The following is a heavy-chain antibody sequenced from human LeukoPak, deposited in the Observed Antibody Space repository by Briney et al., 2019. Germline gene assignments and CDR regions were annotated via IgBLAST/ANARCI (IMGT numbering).Heavy chain of an antibody. CDR1: GGSFSGYY. J-gene: IGHJ4*02. Sequence: SETLSLTCAVYGGSFSGYYWSWIRQPPGKGLEWIGEINHSGSTNYNPSLKSRVTISVDTSKNQFSLKLTSVTAADTAVYYCARRAFGPRWQFLYEKRYYFDQWAQGTLVTVSS. V-gene: IGHV4-34*01. CDR3: ARRAFGPRWQFLYEKRYYFDQ. CDR2: INHSGST. D-gene: IGHD2/OR15-2a*01.